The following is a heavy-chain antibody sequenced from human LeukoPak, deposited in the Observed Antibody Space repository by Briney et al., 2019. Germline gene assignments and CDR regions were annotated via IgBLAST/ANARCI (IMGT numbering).Heavy chain of an antibody. V-gene: IGHV3-30*18. CDR1: GFTFSSYG. Sequence: PGRSLRLSCAASGFTFSSYGMHWVRQAPGKGLEWVAVISYEGSNKYYADSVKGRFTISRDNSKNTQYLQMNSLRAEDKAVYYCGKDRHDSSGYYPFDYWGQGTLVTVSS. D-gene: IGHD3-22*01. CDR3: GKDRHDSSGYYPFDY. J-gene: IGHJ4*02. CDR2: ISYEGSNK.